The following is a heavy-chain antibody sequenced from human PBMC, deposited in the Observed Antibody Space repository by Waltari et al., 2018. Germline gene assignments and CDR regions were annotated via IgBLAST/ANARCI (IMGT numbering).Heavy chain of an antibody. J-gene: IGHJ4*02. D-gene: IGHD3-22*01. CDR3: ATCYNYDSSGNYYVSDY. Sequence: EVQLVESGGGLVQPGGSLRLSCAASGITFSRYWMHWVRQAPGKGLVWVSRINSDGSSTSYADSVKGRFTISRDNAKNTLYLQMNSLRAEDTAVYYCATCYNYDSSGNYYVSDYWGQGTLVTVSS. CDR1: GITFSRYW. V-gene: IGHV3-74*01. CDR2: INSDGSST.